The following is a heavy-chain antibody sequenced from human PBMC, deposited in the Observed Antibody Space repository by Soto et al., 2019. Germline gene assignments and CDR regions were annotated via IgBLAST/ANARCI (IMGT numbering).Heavy chain of an antibody. CDR3: ARVDYGTGGYPFPYFDY. Sequence: HEHLVQSGAEVKRPGASLKVSCKASGYSFTGYYIHWVRQAPGQGLEWMGWINPDSGATNYAQSFQGRVTLTSDTSISTASMDLTSLTFGDTAVYYCARVDYGTGGYPFPYFDYWGQGTLVIVSS. CDR2: INPDSGAT. D-gene: IGHD2-8*02. CDR1: GYSFTGYY. V-gene: IGHV1-2*02. J-gene: IGHJ4*02.